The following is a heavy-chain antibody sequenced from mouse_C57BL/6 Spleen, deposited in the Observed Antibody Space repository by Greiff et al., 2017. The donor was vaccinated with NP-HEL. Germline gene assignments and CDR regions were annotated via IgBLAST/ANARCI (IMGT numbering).Heavy chain of an antibody. V-gene: IGHV1-54*01. CDR3: ARCDYDGDYAMDY. CDR1: GYAFTNYL. J-gene: IGHJ4*01. D-gene: IGHD2-4*01. Sequence: VQVVESGAELVRPGTSVTVSCKASGYAFTNYLIEWVKQRPGQGLEWIGVINPGSGGTNYNEKFKGKATLTADKSSSTAYMQLSSLTSEDSAVYFCARCDYDGDYAMDYWGQGTSVTVSS. CDR2: INPGSGGT.